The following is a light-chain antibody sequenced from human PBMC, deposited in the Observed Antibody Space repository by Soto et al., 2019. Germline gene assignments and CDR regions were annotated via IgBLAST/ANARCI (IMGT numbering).Light chain of an antibody. J-gene: IGKJ5*01. Sequence: DIQMTQSPSTLSASVGDRVTITCRASQSISNWLAWYQQKPGKAPNLLIYDASTLESGVPSRFSGSESGTEFTLTISSLQPDDFATYYCQQYKSYPVTFGQGTRLEIK. CDR1: QSISNW. V-gene: IGKV1-5*01. CDR3: QQYKSYPVT. CDR2: DAS.